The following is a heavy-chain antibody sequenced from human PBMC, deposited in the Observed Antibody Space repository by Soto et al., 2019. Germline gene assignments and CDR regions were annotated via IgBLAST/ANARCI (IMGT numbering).Heavy chain of an antibody. Sequence: GASVKVSCKASGYTFTSYYIHWVRQAPGQGLEWMGIINPSDGNTTYAQKFQGRVTITRDTSASTAYMELSSLRSEDTAVYYCARGPGTGAPFDYWGQGTLVTVSS. D-gene: IGHD6-13*01. CDR1: GYTFTSYY. V-gene: IGHV1-46*01. CDR2: INPSDGNT. J-gene: IGHJ4*02. CDR3: ARGPGTGAPFDY.